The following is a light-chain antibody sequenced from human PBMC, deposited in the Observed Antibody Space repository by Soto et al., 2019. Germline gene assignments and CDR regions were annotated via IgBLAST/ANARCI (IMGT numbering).Light chain of an antibody. J-gene: IGLJ1*01. CDR1: NSDVGGYNY. CDR2: EVT. Sequence: QSVLTQPPSASGSPGQSVTIPCTGTNSDVGGYNYVSWYQQYPGKAPKLIIYEVTRRPSGVPDRFSGSKSSNTASLTVSGLQADDEADYYFSSYARGNNYVCGAGTKLTV. V-gene: IGLV2-8*01. CDR3: SSYARGNNYV.